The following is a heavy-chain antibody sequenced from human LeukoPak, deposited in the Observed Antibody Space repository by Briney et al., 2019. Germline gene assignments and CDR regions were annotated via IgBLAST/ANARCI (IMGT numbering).Heavy chain of an antibody. V-gene: IGHV3-74*01. CDR2: IYVDGRTT. CDR1: GFTFSNYW. Sequence: GGSLRLSCVASGFTFSNYWMHWVRQPPGKGLVWVSRIYVDGRTTNYADSVKGRFTISRDNAKNTVYLETNSLSVEDTATYYCIRDFRSADLWGQGTLVTVSS. CDR3: IRDFRSADL. J-gene: IGHJ5*02.